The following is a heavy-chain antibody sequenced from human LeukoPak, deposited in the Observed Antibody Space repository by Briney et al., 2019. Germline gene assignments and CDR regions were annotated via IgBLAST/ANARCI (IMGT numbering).Heavy chain of an antibody. D-gene: IGHD3-9*01. CDR1: GFTFSSYW. V-gene: IGHV3-74*01. J-gene: IGHJ6*02. Sequence: QGGGSLRLSCVASGFTFSSYWMHWVRQDPRKGLVWVSRINGDGRNINYADSVRGRFTISRDNAKNTLYLQMNTLRVEDTAVYYCTRDLMDYDVSTGLHHYYMDVWGQGTTVTVSS. CDR2: INGDGRNI. CDR3: TRDLMDYDVSTGLHHYYMDV.